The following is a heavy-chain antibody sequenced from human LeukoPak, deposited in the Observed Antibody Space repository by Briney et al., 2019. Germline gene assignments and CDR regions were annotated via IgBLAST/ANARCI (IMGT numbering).Heavy chain of an antibody. Sequence: GGSLRLSCAASGFTFSSYSMNWVRQAPGKGLEWVSSTSSSSSYIYYADSVKGRFTISRDNAKNSLYLQMNSLRAEDTAVYYCARFQPDYAYWYFDLWGRGTLVTVSS. V-gene: IGHV3-21*01. CDR1: GFTFSSYS. CDR2: TSSSSSYI. CDR3: ARFQPDYAYWYFDL. J-gene: IGHJ2*01. D-gene: IGHD3-16*01.